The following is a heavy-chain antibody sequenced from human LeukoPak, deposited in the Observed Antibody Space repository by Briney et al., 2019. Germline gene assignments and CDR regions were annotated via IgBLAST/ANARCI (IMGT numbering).Heavy chain of an antibody. V-gene: IGHV3-30*18. D-gene: IGHD5-24*01. CDR1: GFTFSSYG. Sequence: GTSLRLSCAASGFTFSSYGMHWVRQAPRKGLEWVAVISYDGSHQYYAASVMGLFTISRDKSENTLYLQMNSLRAEDTAVYYCAKREGFMGTVTHDAFDIWGQGTVVIVS. J-gene: IGHJ3*02. CDR3: AKREGFMGTVTHDAFDI. CDR2: ISYDGSHQ.